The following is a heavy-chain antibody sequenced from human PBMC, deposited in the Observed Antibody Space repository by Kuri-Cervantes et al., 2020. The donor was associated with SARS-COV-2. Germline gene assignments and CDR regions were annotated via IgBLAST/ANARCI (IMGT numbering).Heavy chain of an antibody. CDR1: GFTFSSYS. V-gene: IGHV3-21*01. D-gene: IGHD2-2*02. Sequence: GESLKISCAASGFTFSSYSMNWVRQAPGKGLEWVSSISSSSSYIYYADSVKGRFTISRDNSKNTLYLEMNSLGGEDTAVYYCAKDMDRYCSTTNCFTSDSWGQGTLVTVSS. CDR3: AKDMDRYCSTTNCFTSDS. J-gene: IGHJ4*02. CDR2: ISSSSSYI.